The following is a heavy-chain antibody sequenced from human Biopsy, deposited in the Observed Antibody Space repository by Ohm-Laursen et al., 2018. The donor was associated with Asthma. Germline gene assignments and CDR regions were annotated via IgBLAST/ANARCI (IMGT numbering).Heavy chain of an antibody. CDR3: ARDRRVRFLEWPPAMDV. D-gene: IGHD3-3*01. CDR2: IYYSGTT. Sequence: TLSLTCTVSGDSISSGGYYWSWIRQHPGKGLEWIGYIYYSGTTYYNPPLKSRVTISVDTSKNQFSLKLTSVTAADTAVYYCARDRRVRFLEWPPAMDVWGQGTTVTVSS. J-gene: IGHJ6*02. CDR1: GDSISSGGYY. V-gene: IGHV4-31*03.